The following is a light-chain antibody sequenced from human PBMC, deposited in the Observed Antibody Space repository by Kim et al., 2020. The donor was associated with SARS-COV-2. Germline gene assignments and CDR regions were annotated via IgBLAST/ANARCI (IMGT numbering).Light chain of an antibody. CDR1: NIGGKH. CDR2: KNN. CDR3: QVWDSNTVI. J-gene: IGLJ2*01. Sequence: SYELTQPLSVSVALGQTAKITCGGNNIGGKHVHWYQQKPGQAPVTVIYKNNNLPSGIPERFSGSNSGNAATLSISRVQVGDEAVYCCQVWDSNTVIFGGGTQLTVL. V-gene: IGLV3-9*01.